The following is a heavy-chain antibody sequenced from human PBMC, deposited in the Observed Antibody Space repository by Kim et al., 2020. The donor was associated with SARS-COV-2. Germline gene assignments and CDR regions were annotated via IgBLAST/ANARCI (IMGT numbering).Heavy chain of an antibody. CDR2: IYYSGST. J-gene: IGHJ6*02. D-gene: IGHD3-10*01. V-gene: IGHV4-39*01. CDR3: ARLGGPKLLWFGELRPVDYYYYYYGMDV. Sequence: SETLSLTCTVSGGSISSSSYYWGWIRQPPGKGLEWIGSIYYSGSTYYNPSLKSRVTISVDTSKNQFSLKLSSVTAADTAVYYCARLGGPKLLWFGELRPVDYYYYYYGMDVWGQGTTVTVSS. CDR1: GGSISSSSYY.